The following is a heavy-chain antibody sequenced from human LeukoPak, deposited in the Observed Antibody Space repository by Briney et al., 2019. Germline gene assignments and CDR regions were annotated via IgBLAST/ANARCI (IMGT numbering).Heavy chain of an antibody. CDR2: ISWNSGSI. V-gene: IGHV3-9*01. D-gene: IGHD6-19*01. CDR1: GFTFDDYA. J-gene: IGHJ1*01. Sequence: PGGSLRLSCADSGFTFDDYAMHWVRQAPGKGVERVSGISWNSGSIDYADSVKGRFTISRDNATDSLYLQMNSLRAEDTALYSCAKDGMAGMTLEYFQHWGQGTLVTVSS. CDR3: AKDGMAGMTLEYFQH.